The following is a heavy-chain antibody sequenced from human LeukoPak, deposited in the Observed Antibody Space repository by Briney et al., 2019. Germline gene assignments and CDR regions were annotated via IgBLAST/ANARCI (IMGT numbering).Heavy chain of an antibody. CDR2: IYYSGST. CDR1: GGSVSSGSYY. Sequence: SETLSLTCTVSGGSVSSGSYYWSWIRQPPGKGLEWIGYIYYSGSTNYNPSLKSRVTISVDTSKNQFSLKLSPVTAADTAVYYCARDHVADTRYYYYGMDVWGQGTTVTVSS. V-gene: IGHV4-61*01. CDR3: ARDHVADTRYYYYGMDV. J-gene: IGHJ6*02. D-gene: IGHD6-13*01.